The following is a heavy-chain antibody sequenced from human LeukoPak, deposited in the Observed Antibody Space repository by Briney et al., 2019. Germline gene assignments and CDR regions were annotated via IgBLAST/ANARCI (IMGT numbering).Heavy chain of an antibody. CDR3: AKDGNYYDSSGYHDY. D-gene: IGHD3-22*01. V-gene: IGHV3-30-3*01. CDR1: GFTFSSYT. Sequence: GGSLRLSCAASGFTFSSYTIHWVRQPPGKGLEWVAVISFDGSNKYYADSVKGRFTISRDNSKNTLYLQMNSLRAEDTAVYYCAKDGNYYDSSGYHDYWGQGTLVTVSS. CDR2: ISFDGSNK. J-gene: IGHJ4*02.